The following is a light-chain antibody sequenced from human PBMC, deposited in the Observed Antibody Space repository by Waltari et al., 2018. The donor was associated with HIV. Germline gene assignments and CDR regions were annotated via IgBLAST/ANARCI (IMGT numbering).Light chain of an antibody. V-gene: IGLV2-8*01. CDR1: RRDVGGYNS. CDR3: NSYAGSNNVV. Sequence: QSALTQPPSASGSPGQSVTISCTGTRRDVGGYNSVSWYQQHPGKAPKLMIYEVSKRPSGVPDRFSGSKSGNTASLTVSGLQAEDEADYYCNSYAGSNNVVFGGGTKVTVL. CDR2: EVS. J-gene: IGLJ2*01.